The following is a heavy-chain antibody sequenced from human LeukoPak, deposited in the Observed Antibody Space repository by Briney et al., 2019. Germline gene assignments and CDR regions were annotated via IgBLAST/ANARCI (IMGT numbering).Heavy chain of an antibody. D-gene: IGHD3-16*01. CDR3: AKDDDWGRYKH. CDR1: GFTFSSYD. CDR2: ISPSGDIT. V-gene: IGHV3-23*01. J-gene: IGHJ1*01. Sequence: GGSLRLSCAASGFTFSSYDMSWVRQAPGKGLEWVSGISPSGDITYYTDSVRGRFTISRDNFKNTLSLQVNSLRAEDTAMYYCAKDDDWGRYKHWGQGTLVTVSS.